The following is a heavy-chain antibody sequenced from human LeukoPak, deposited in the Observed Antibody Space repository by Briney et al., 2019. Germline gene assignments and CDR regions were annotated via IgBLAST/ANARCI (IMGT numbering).Heavy chain of an antibody. D-gene: IGHD2-21*02. CDR2: IIPILGIA. CDR3: ARDQVVTAIPSAFDI. CDR1: GVTFSSYA. Sequence: SVKVSCKASGVTFSSYAISWVRQAPGQGLEWMGRIIPILGIANYAQKFQGRVTITADKSTSTAYMELSSLRSEDTAVYYCARDQVVTAIPSAFDIWGQGTMVTVSS. V-gene: IGHV1-69*04. J-gene: IGHJ3*02.